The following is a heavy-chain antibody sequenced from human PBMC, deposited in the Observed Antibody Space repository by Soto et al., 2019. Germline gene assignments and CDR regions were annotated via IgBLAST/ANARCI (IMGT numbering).Heavy chain of an antibody. CDR3: ARDLDPSGSYYTNY. D-gene: IGHD3-10*01. CDR1: GYTFSTIG. Sequence: QVQLVQSGAEVKKPGASVTVSCKTSGYTFSTIGITWVRQAPGQGLEWMGWISPHKGDTYYAQRLQGRVTMTTDTSTSTAYMELRGLRSDGTAVYFCARDLDPSGSYYTNYWGQGTLVTVSS. V-gene: IGHV1-18*01. CDR2: ISPHKGDT. J-gene: IGHJ4*02.